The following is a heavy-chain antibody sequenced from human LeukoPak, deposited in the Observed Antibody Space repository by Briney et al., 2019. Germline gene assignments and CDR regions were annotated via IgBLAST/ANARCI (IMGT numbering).Heavy chain of an antibody. CDR1: GGSFSGYY. J-gene: IGHJ4*02. Sequence: PSETLSLTCAVYGGSFSGYYWSWIRQPPGKGLEWIGEINHSGSTNYNPSLKSRVTISVDTSKNQFSLKLSSVTAADTAAYYCAYGCSSGKANPFDYWGQGTLVTVAS. CDR2: INHSGST. V-gene: IGHV4-34*01. D-gene: IGHD1-14*01. CDR3: AYGCSSGKANPFDY.